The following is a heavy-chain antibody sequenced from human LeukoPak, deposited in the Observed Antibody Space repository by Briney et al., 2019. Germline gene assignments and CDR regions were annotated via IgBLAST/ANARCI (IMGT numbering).Heavy chain of an antibody. CDR2: ISYDGSTK. CDR3: AKDVRTVTTIYHYGMHV. Sequence: GRSLRLSCAASGFTFSNYGMHWVRQAPGKGLEWVAVISYDGSTKYYADSVKGRFTISRDNSKNTLYLQMNSLRAEDTAVYYCAKDVRTVTTIYHYGMHVWGQGTTVTVSS. CDR1: GFTFSNYG. J-gene: IGHJ6*02. D-gene: IGHD4-17*01. V-gene: IGHV3-30*18.